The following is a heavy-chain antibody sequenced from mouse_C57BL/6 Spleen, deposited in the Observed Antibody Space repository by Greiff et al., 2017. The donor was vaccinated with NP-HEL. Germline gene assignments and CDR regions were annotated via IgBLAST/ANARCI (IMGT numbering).Heavy chain of an antibody. CDR2: INPSNGGT. Sequence: VQLQQPGTELVKPGASVKLSCKASGYTFTSYWMYWVKQRPGQGLEWIGNINPSNGGTNYNEKFKSKATLTVDKSSSTAYMQLSSLTSEDSAVYYCASRGHGNYWYFDVWGTGTTVTVSS. CDR1: GYTFTSYW. J-gene: IGHJ1*03. V-gene: IGHV1-53*01. CDR3: ASRGHGNYWYFDV. D-gene: IGHD2-1*01.